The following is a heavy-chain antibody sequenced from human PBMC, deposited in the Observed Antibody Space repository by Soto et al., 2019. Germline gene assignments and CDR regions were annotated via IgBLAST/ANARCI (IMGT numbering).Heavy chain of an antibody. J-gene: IGHJ5*02. D-gene: IGHD3-10*01. CDR1: GGSFSGYY. V-gene: IGHV4-34*01. CDR3: ARGARVLWFGEGWFDP. Sequence: QVQLQQWGAGLLKPSETLSLTCAVYGGSFSGYYWSWIRQPPGKGLEWIGEINHSGSTNYNPSLKSRVTISVDTSKNQFSLKLSSVTAADTAVYYCARGARVLWFGEGWFDPWGQGTLVTVSS. CDR2: INHSGST.